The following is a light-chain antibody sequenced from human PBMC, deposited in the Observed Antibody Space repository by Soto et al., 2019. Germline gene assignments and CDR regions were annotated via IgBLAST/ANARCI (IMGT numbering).Light chain of an antibody. CDR3: QQAYGAPPT. V-gene: IGKV1-39*01. CDR1: QSITTF. CDR2: AAS. Sequence: DIPVTPSPSSLSASFGDRVTITCRASQSITTFLNWYQQKPGNAPKLLIYAASSLQTGVPSRFSGSGSGTDFTLTISSLQREDFATYYCQQAYGAPPTFGQGTKVDIK. J-gene: IGKJ1*01.